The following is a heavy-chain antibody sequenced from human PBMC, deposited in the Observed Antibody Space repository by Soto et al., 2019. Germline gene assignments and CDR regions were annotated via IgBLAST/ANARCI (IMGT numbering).Heavy chain of an antibody. CDR1: GGSFSGYY. J-gene: IGHJ4*02. CDR3: VRQPNRPMAGDD. V-gene: IGHV4-34*01. CDR2: IYYSGTT. Sequence: SETLSLTCAVYGGSFSGYYWSWIRLSPGKGLEWLGSIYYSGTTHYNPSLKSRVSLSVDTSKMQFSLNLASVTAADTAVYYCVRQPNRPMAGDDWGQGAQVTVSS. D-gene: IGHD6-19*01.